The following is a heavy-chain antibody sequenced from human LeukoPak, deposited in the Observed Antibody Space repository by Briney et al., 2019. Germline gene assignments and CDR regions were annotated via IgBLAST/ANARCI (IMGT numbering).Heavy chain of an antibody. Sequence: SETLSLTCTVSGGSISSSGYYCDWIRQPPGKGLEWIGSFSHTGSTYYNPSLKSRVTISVDTSKNQFSLKLSSVTAADTAVYYCARTPRVRPPSAFYMDVWGKGTTVTVSS. CDR3: ARTPRVRPPSAFYMDV. D-gene: IGHD4-17*01. CDR2: FSHTGST. CDR1: GGSISSSGYY. V-gene: IGHV4-39*07. J-gene: IGHJ6*03.